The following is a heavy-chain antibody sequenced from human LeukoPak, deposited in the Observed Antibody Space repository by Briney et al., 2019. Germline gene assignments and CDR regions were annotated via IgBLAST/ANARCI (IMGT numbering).Heavy chain of an antibody. Sequence: GGSLRLSCAASGFTFSNYEMHWVRQAPGKGLEWVSYISSSGSTIYYADSVKGRFTISRDNAKNSLYLQMNSLRAEDTAVYYCARSAWDKYYYYYYMDVWGKGTTVTISS. CDR1: GFTFSNYE. J-gene: IGHJ6*03. V-gene: IGHV3-48*03. CDR2: ISSSGSTI. D-gene: IGHD1-26*01. CDR3: ARSAWDKYYYYYYMDV.